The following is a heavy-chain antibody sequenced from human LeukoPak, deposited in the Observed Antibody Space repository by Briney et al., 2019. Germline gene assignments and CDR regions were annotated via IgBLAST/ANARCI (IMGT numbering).Heavy chain of an antibody. CDR1: GYTFTSYY. CDR3: ARSQDIVATISPFDY. J-gene: IGHJ4*02. V-gene: IGHV1-46*01. Sequence: GASVKVSCKASGYTFTSYYMHWVRQAPGQGLEWMGIINPSGGSTRYAQKFQGRVTMTRDTSTSTVYMELSSLRSEDTAVYYCARSQDIVATISPFDYWGQGTLVTVSS. CDR2: INPSGGST. D-gene: IGHD5-12*01.